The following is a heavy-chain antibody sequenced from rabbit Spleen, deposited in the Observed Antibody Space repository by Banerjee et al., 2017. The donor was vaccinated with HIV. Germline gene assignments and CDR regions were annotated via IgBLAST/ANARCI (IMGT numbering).Heavy chain of an antibody. CDR2: IIGGSSGIT. CDR3: ARDTGSSFSTYGMDL. Sequence: QEQLEESGGGLVKPEGSLKLSCTASGFTLSSYWMCWVRQAPGKGLEWIGCIIGGSSGITYYASWAKGRFTISKTSSTTVTLQMTSLTAADTATYFCARDTGSSFSTYGMDLWGPGTLVTVS. V-gene: IGHV1S45*01. D-gene: IGHD8-1*01. CDR1: GFTLSSYW. J-gene: IGHJ6*01.